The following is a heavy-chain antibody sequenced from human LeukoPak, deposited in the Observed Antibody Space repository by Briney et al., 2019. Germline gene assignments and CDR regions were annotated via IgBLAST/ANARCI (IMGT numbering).Heavy chain of an antibody. Sequence: GGSLRLSCAASGFTFSSYSMNWVRQAPGKGLEWVSYISSSSSTIYYADSVKGRFTISRDNAKNSLYLQMNSLRAEDTAVYYCARDREYSSGRVWFDPWGQGTLVTVSS. V-gene: IGHV3-48*04. CDR3: ARDREYSSGRVWFDP. J-gene: IGHJ5*02. CDR1: GFTFSSYS. CDR2: ISSSSSTI. D-gene: IGHD6-19*01.